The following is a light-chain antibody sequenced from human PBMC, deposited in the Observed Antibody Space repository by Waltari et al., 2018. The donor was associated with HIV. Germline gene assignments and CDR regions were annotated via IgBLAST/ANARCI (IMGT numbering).Light chain of an antibody. V-gene: IGKV3-11*01. CDR1: QSLSNS. J-gene: IGKJ1*01. CDR2: DAS. Sequence: EIVLTQSPATLSFSPGERATLSCRASQSLSNSLAWYQQRPGQAPTLLIYDASNRATDIPDRFSGSGSGTDFTLTISSLQPEDFASYYCQQSYKAPRTFGQGTKVEIK. CDR3: QQSYKAPRT.